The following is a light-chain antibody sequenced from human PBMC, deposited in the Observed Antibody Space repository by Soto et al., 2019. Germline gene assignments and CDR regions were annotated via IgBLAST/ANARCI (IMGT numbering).Light chain of an antibody. CDR2: GAS. Sequence: EIVLTQSPGTLSLSPGERATLSCRASQSVSSNYLAWYQQKPGQAPRLLIYGASTRATGTADRHSGSGSGTDFSLTMSRLETDDFAVNYCQHYGSSPWTFGQGTNVEIK. V-gene: IGKV3-20*01. CDR3: QHYGSSPWT. CDR1: QSVSSNY. J-gene: IGKJ1*01.